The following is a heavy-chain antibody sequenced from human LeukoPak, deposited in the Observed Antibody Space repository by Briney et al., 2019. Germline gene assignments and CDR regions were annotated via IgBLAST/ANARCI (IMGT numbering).Heavy chain of an antibody. D-gene: IGHD3-16*01. Sequence: SETLSLTCTVSGDSVSSGNYFWAWIRQSAGKGLEWIGRIHSDGLANYNPSLRSRVTISVDTSNNQFSLKVKSVTAADTATYYCARDRQLGWFGPWGQGILVTVSS. V-gene: IGHV4-61*02. J-gene: IGHJ5*02. CDR1: GDSVSSGNYF. CDR3: ARDRQLGWFGP. CDR2: IHSDGLA.